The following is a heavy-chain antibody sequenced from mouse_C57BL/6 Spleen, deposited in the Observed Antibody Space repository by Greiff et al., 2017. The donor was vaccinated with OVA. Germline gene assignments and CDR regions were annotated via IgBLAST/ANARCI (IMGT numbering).Heavy chain of an antibody. CDR3: RRGGGSSYMDY. D-gene: IGHD1-1*01. Sequence: VQLQQPGAELVRPGTSVKLSCKASGYTFTSYWMHWVKQRPGQGLEWIGVIDPSDSYTNYNQKFKGKATLTVDTSSSTAYMQLSSLTSEDSAVYCGRRGGGSSYMDYWGQGTSVPVSS. CDR2: IDPSDSYT. V-gene: IGHV1-59*01. J-gene: IGHJ4*01. CDR1: GYTFTSYW.